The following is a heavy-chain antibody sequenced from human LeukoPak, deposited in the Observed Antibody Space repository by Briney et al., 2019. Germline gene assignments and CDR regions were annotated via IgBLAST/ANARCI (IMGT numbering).Heavy chain of an antibody. D-gene: IGHD5-12*01. Sequence: SETLSLTCTVSGDSIDSFYWSWIRQPPGKGLEWIGYIYYRGTTSYNPFLKSRVTISVDTSKNQFSLKLNSVTAADTAVYYCARLPRYGGYDHFDYWGQGILVIVSS. V-gene: IGHV4-59*12. CDR1: GDSIDSFY. CDR3: ARLPRYGGYDHFDY. CDR2: IYYRGTT. J-gene: IGHJ4*02.